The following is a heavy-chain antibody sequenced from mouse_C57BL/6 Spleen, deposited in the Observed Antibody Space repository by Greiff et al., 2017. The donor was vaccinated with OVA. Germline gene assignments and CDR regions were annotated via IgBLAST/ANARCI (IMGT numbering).Heavy chain of an antibody. CDR1: GFTFSDYG. Sequence: EVKLMESGGGLVKPGGSLKLSCAASGFTFSDYGMHWVRQAPEKGLEWVAYISSGSSTIYYADTVKGRFTISRDNAKNTLFLQMTSLRSEDTAMYYCARNEVFDYWGQGTTLTVSS. CDR3: ARNEVFDY. V-gene: IGHV5-17*01. CDR2: ISSGSSTI. J-gene: IGHJ2*01.